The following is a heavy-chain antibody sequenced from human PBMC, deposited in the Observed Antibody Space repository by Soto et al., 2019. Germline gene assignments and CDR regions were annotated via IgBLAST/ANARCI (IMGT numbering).Heavy chain of an antibody. CDR3: ARSATMVYDAFDI. J-gene: IGHJ3*02. D-gene: IGHD3-10*01. Sequence: EVQLVESGGGLVKPGGSLRLSCAASGFTFSSYSMNWVRQAPGKGLEWVSSISSSSSYIYYADSVKGRFTISRDNAKNLLYLQMNGLRAEDTAVYYCARSATMVYDAFDIWGQGTMVTVSS. V-gene: IGHV3-21*01. CDR1: GFTFSSYS. CDR2: ISSSSSYI.